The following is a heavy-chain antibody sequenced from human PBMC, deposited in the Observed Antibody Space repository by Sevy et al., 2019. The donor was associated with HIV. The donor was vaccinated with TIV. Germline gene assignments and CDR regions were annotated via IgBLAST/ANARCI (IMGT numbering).Heavy chain of an antibody. J-gene: IGHJ5*02. CDR1: GYTFTNYY. Sequence: ASMKVSCKASGYTFTNYYMHWVRQAPGQGLEWMGIINPSDVSTVYAQKFQGRVTMTRDTSTSTVYMELSSLRSDDTAVYYCGRTSPRGGLDHWGQGALVTVSS. CDR2: INPSDVST. CDR3: GRTSPRGGLDH. V-gene: IGHV1-46*03.